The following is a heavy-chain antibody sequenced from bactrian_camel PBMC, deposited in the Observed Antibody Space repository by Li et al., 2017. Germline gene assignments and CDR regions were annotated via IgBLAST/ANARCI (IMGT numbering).Heavy chain of an antibody. CDR1: GLTYTLYC. D-gene: IGHD4*01. CDR2: IDSGTGRT. Sequence: VQLVESGGGSVQIGGSLTLACAASGLTYTLYCIGWFRQAPGKEREGVAVIDSGTGRTVYADSVKGRFTISQDNGKKTVYLQMNSLEPEDTAMYYCAVHLRGLRDTCAQSVGDFRYWGQGTQVTVS. V-gene: IGHV3S40*01. J-gene: IGHJ4*01. CDR3: AVHLRGLRDTCAQSVGDFRY.